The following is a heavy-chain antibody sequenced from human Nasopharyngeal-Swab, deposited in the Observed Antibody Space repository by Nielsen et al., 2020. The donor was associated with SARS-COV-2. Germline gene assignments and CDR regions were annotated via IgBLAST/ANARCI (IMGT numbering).Heavy chain of an antibody. D-gene: IGHD6-13*01. CDR3: ASEPGGMAAPGKHFDP. CDR2: ITPSGGAT. V-gene: IGHV1-46*01. Sequence: VRQAPGQGLEGMGVITPSGGATNYARKCRGRVTMTRDPSTSTVYLDLSSLKSEDTAVYFCASEPGGMAAPGKHFDPWGQGTLVTVSS. J-gene: IGHJ5*02.